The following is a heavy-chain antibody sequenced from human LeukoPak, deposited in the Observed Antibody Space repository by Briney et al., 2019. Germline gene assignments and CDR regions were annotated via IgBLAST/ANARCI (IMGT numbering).Heavy chain of an antibody. V-gene: IGHV4-59*01. CDR2: IYYSGST. Sequence: SETLSLTCTVSGGPISTYYWSWIRQPPGKGLEWIGYIYYSGSTNYNPSLKSRVTTSVGTSKNQFSLKLSSVTAADTAVYYCARDTGTVVDYWGQGTLVTVSS. J-gene: IGHJ4*02. CDR1: GGPISTYY. CDR3: ARDTGTVVDY. D-gene: IGHD4-23*01.